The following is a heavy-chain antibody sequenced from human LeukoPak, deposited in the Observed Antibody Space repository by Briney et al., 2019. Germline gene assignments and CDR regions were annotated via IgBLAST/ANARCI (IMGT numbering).Heavy chain of an antibody. CDR2: ISGSGGST. J-gene: IGHJ4*02. CDR3: AKASGSYYFDY. CDR1: GFTFSDYY. V-gene: IGHV3-23*01. D-gene: IGHD1-26*01. Sequence: GGSLRLSCAASGFTFSDYYMSWIRQAPGKGLEWVSGISGSGGSTYYADSVKGRFTISRDNSKKTLYLQMNSLRAEDTAVYYCAKASGSYYFDYWGQGTLVTVSS.